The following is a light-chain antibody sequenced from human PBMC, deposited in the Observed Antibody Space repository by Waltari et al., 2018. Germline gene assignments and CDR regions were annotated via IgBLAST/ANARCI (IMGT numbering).Light chain of an antibody. CDR2: DAS. V-gene: IGKV3-11*01. CDR1: QSVSSY. Sequence: EIVLTQSPATLSLSPGDRATLSCGASQSVSSYLVWYQQKPGQAPRLLIYDASNRATGIPARFSGSGSGTDFTLTISSLEPEDFAVYYCQQRSNWPLTFGGGTKVGIK. CDR3: QQRSNWPLT. J-gene: IGKJ4*01.